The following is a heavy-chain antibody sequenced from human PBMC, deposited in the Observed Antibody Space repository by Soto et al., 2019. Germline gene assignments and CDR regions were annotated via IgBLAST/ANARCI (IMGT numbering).Heavy chain of an antibody. CDR1: GYTFTSYG. CDR3: ARFSGGSYNTYYFYYGMDV. D-gene: IGHD2-15*01. CDR2: ISAYNGNT. Sequence: EASVKVSCKASGYTFTSYGISWVRQAPGQGLDWMGWISAYNGNTKYAQDLQGRVTMTTDTSTSTAYMELRSLRSDDTAMYYCARFSGGSYNTYYFYYGMDVWGQGTTVTVS. J-gene: IGHJ6*02. V-gene: IGHV1-18*04.